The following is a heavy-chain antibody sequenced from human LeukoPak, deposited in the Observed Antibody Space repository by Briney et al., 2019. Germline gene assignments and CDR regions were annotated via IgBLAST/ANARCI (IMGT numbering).Heavy chain of an antibody. CDR2: ISYDGSNE. Sequence: PGGSLRLSCAASGFTFSSYVMHWVRQAPGKGLEWVAIISYDGSNEYYADSVKGRFTISRDNSKNTLYLQMNSLRAEDTAAYYCARGATDTTRWFDPWGQGTLVTVSS. J-gene: IGHJ5*02. CDR3: ARGATDTTRWFDP. V-gene: IGHV3-30*04. D-gene: IGHD1-7*01. CDR1: GFTFSSYV.